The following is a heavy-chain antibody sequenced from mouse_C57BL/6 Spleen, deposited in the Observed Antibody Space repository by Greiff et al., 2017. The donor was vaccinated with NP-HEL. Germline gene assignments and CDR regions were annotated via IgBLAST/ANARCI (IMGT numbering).Heavy chain of an antibody. V-gene: IGHV3-6*01. CDR3: AREETTVWYFDV. CDR2: ISYDGSN. J-gene: IGHJ1*03. CDR1: GYSITSGYY. Sequence: EVKLMESGPGLVKPSQSLSLTCSVTGYSITSGYYWNWIRQFPGNKLEWMGYISYDGSNNYNPSLKNRISITRDTSKKQFFLKLNSVTTEDTATYYCAREETTVWYFDVWGTGTTVTVSS. D-gene: IGHD1-1*01.